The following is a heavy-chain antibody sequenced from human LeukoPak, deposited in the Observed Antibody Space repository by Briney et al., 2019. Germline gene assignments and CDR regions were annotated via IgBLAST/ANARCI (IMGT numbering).Heavy chain of an antibody. V-gene: IGHV3-23*01. CDR2: ISGSGDRT. J-gene: IGHJ4*02. CDR1: GFTFSSYA. CDR3: ARDPGAFPYFFDC. Sequence: GGSLRLSCAASGFTFSSYAMSWVRQAPGKGLEWVSAISGSGDRTYYADSVKGRFTISRDNSKNTLYLQMNSLRVEDTAVYFCARDPGAFPYFFDCWGQGTLVTVSS. D-gene: IGHD4/OR15-4a*01.